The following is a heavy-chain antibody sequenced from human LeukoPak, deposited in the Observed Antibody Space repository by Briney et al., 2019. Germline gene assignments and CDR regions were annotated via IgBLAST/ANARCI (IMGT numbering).Heavy chain of an antibody. CDR2: IIPIFGTA. CDR1: GGTFSSYA. J-gene: IGHJ4*02. D-gene: IGHD1-7*01. CDR3: ARARGYNWNYLPYYFDY. Sequence: SVKVSCKASGGTFSSYAISWVRQAPGQRLEWMGGIIPIFGTANYAQKFQGRVTITADESTSTAYMELSSLRSEDTAVYYCARARGYNWNYLPYYFDYWGQGTLVTVSS. V-gene: IGHV1-69*13.